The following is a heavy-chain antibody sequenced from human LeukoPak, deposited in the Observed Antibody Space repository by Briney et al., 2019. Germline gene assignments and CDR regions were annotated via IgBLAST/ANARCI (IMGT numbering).Heavy chain of an antibody. V-gene: IGHV4-30-4*08. CDR1: GGSISSGEYY. D-gene: IGHD2-2*01. J-gene: IGHJ4*02. CDR2: IYYSGST. CDR3: ARGYCSSTSCYFDY. Sequence: PSETLSLTCTVSGGSISSGEYYWSWIRQPPGKGQEWIGYIYYSGSTYYNPSLKSRVTISVDTSKNQFSLKLSSVTAADTAVYYCARGYCSSTSCYFDYWGQGTLVTVSS.